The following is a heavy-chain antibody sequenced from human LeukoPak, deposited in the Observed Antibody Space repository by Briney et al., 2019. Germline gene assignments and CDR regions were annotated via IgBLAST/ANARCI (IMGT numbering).Heavy chain of an antibody. CDR1: GYTFTSYY. CDR3: ARVGATGATADN. Sequence: ASVKVSCKASGYTFTSYYMHWVRQAPGQGLEWMGIINPSGGSTSYAKKFQGRVTMNRDTSTSTVYMELKSLRSEDTAVYFCARVGATGATADNWGQGTLVTVSS. D-gene: IGHD2-21*02. J-gene: IGHJ4*02. CDR2: INPSGGST. V-gene: IGHV1-46*01.